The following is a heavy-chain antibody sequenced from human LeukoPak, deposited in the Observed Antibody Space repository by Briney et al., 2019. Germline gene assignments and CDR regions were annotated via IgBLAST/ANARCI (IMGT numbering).Heavy chain of an antibody. CDR2: ISSHSATI. Sequence: GGSLRLSCAASGFTFSSYSMNWVRQAPGKGLEWVSYISSHSATIYYADSVKGRFTISRDNAKNSLYLQMNSLRAEDTAVYYCARGGRSSTSCYTYWGQGTLVTVSS. CDR3: ARGGRSSTSCYTY. CDR1: GFTFSSYS. D-gene: IGHD2-2*02. V-gene: IGHV3-48*04. J-gene: IGHJ4*02.